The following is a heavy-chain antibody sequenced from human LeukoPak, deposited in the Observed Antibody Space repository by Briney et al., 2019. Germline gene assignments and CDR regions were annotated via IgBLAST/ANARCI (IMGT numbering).Heavy chain of an antibody. J-gene: IGHJ6*02. Sequence: ASVKVSCKASGYTFTSYAMHWVRQAPGQRLEWMGWINAGNGNTKYSQKFQGRVTITRDTSASTAYMELSSLRSEDTAVYYCARDRYSSSSRRYYYYYGMDVWGQGTTVTVSS. D-gene: IGHD6-13*01. V-gene: IGHV1-3*01. CDR2: INAGNGNT. CDR1: GYTFTSYA. CDR3: ARDRYSSSSRRYYYYYGMDV.